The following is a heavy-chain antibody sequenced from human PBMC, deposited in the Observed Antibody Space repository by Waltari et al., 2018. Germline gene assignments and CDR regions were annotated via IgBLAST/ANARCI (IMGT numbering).Heavy chain of an antibody. CDR3: ARVQDSSGYSGYFQH. CDR2: IYYSGRT. Sequence: QLQLQESGPGLVKPSETLSLTCTVSGGSISSSSYYWGWIRQPPGKGLEWIGSIYYSGRTYYNPSLKSRVTISVDTSKNQFSLKLSSVTAADTAVYYCARVQDSSGYSGYFQHWGQGTLVTVSS. CDR1: GGSISSSSYY. D-gene: IGHD3-22*01. V-gene: IGHV4-39*07. J-gene: IGHJ1*01.